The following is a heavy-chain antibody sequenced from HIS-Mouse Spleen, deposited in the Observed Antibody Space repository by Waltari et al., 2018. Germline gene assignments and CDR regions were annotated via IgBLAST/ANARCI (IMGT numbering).Heavy chain of an antibody. D-gene: IGHD2-21*02. Sequence: QVQLQESGPGLVKPSETLSLTCTVSGYSISSGYYWGWIRQPPGKGLEWIGSIYQSGGTYHNPAIKVRVTISVDTSKNQFPLKLGSGTAADTAVYYCARLVTTSLFDYWGQGTLVTVSS. CDR3: ARLVTTSLFDY. V-gene: IGHV4-38-2*02. CDR1: GYSISSGYY. CDR2: IYQSGGT. J-gene: IGHJ4*02.